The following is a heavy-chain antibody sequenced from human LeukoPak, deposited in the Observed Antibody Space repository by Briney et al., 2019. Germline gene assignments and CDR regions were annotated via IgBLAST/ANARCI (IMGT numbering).Heavy chain of an antibody. CDR2: ISGSGGST. D-gene: IGHD5-18*01. J-gene: IGHJ4*02. V-gene: IGHV3-23*01. Sequence: GGSLRLSCAASVFTFSSNSMSWVRQAPWKGREWASAISGSGGSTYYADSVKGRFTISRDNSKNTLYLQMNSLRAEDTAVYYCASRILLREQLRSLVDYWGQGTLVTVSS. CDR3: ASRILLREQLRSLVDY. CDR1: VFTFSSNS.